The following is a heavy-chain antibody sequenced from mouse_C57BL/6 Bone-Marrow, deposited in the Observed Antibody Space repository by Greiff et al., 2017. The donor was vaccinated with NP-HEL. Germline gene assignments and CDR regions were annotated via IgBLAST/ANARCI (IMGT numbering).Heavy chain of an antibody. D-gene: IGHD4-1*01. CDR3: ARWELGRGFDY. V-gene: IGHV1-81*01. J-gene: IGHJ2*01. Sequence: VKLMESGAELARPGASVKLSCKASGYTFTSYGISWVKQRTGQGLEWIGEIYPRSGNTYYNEKFKGKATLTADKSSSTAYMELRSLTSEDSAVYFCARWELGRGFDYWGQGTTLTVSS. CDR2: IYPRSGNT. CDR1: GYTFTSYG.